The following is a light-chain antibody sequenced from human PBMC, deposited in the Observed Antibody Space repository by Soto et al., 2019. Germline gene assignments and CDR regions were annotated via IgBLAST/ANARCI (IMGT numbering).Light chain of an antibody. CDR2: DAS. V-gene: IGKV1-33*01. CDR1: QNINNY. CDR3: QQYENLPT. J-gene: IGKJ5*01. Sequence: DIQMTQSPSSLSAALGGRVTITFQASQNINNYLNWYQQKPGRAPKLLIYDASNLEAGVPSRFRGSGSGTDFTFTISRLQPEDIATYYCQQYENLPTFGQGTRLEIK.